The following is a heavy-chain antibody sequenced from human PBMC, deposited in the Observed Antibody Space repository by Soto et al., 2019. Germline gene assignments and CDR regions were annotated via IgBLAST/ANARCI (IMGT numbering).Heavy chain of an antibody. Sequence: PGGSLRLSCAASGFTFRSYSMNWVRQAPGKGLEWVSYISSSSSTIYYADSVKGRFTISRDNAKNSLYLQMNSLRAEDTAVYYCARDGIDIGGSERILDYWGQGT. CDR2: ISSSSSTI. J-gene: IGHJ4*02. CDR1: GFTFRSYS. V-gene: IGHV3-48*01. CDR3: ARDGIDIGGSERILDY. D-gene: IGHD5-12*01.